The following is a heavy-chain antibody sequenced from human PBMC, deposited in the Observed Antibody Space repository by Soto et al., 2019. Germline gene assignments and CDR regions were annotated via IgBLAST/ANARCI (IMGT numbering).Heavy chain of an antibody. Sequence: QITLKESGPTLVKPTQTLTLTCTFSGFSLSTDGVGVGWIRQPPGKALEWVALLYWDDDRRYSPFLKSRLTITQDIPKSQVVLMMTNMDPVDTGTYYCAHSSFRALDYWGQGTLVTVSS. J-gene: IGHJ4*02. CDR1: GFSLSTDGVG. CDR3: AHSSFRALDY. V-gene: IGHV2-5*02. CDR2: LYWDDDR.